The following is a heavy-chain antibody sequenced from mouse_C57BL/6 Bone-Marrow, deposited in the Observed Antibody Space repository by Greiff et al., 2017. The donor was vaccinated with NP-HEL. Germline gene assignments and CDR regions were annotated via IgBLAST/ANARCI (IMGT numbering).Heavy chain of an antibody. CDR2: IYPRSGNT. Sequence: VQLQQSGAELARPGASVKLSCKASGYTFTSYGISWVKQRTGQGLEWIGEIYPRSGNTYYNEKFKGKATLTADKSSSTAYMELRSLTSGDSAVYFCARLRYLAARWYFDYWGQGTTLTVSS. D-gene: IGHD1-1*01. J-gene: IGHJ2*01. CDR1: GYTFTSYG. V-gene: IGHV1-81*01. CDR3: ARLRYLAARWYFDY.